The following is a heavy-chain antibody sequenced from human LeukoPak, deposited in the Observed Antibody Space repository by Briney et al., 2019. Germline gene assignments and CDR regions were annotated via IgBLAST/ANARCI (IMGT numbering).Heavy chain of an antibody. V-gene: IGHV4-34*01. Sequence: SETLSLTCAVYGGSFSGYYWSWIRQPPGKGLEWIGEINHSGSTNYNPSLKSRVTISVDTSKNQFSLKLSSVTAADTAVYYCARGLAALVFDYRGQGTLVTVSS. J-gene: IGHJ4*02. CDR3: ARGLAALVFDY. CDR1: GGSFSGYY. D-gene: IGHD6-6*01. CDR2: INHSGST.